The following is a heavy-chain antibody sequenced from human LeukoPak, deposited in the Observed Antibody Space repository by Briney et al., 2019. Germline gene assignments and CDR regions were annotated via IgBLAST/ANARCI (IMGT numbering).Heavy chain of an antibody. CDR2: ISGSGGST. CDR3: AKGDSSGYLTDY. CDR1: GFTFSSYA. D-gene: IGHD3-22*01. Sequence: GGSLRLSCAASGFTFSSYAMSWVRQAAGEGLEWVSAISGSGGSTYYADSVKGRFTISRDNSKNTLYLQMNSLRAEDTAVYYCAKGDSSGYLTDYWGQGTLVTVSS. V-gene: IGHV3-23*01. J-gene: IGHJ4*02.